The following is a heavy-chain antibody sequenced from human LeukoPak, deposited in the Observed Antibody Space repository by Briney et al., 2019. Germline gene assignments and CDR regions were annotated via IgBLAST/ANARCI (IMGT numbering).Heavy chain of an antibody. Sequence: PSETLSLTCAVYGGSFSGYYWGWIRQPPGKGLEWIGSIYHSGSTYYNPSLKSRVTISVDTSKNQFSLKLSSVTAADTAVYYCAYTSIVGATGGPYYFDYWGQGTLVTVSS. CDR3: AYTSIVGATGGPYYFDY. V-gene: IGHV4-38-2*01. D-gene: IGHD1-26*01. CDR1: GGSFSGYY. CDR2: IYHSGST. J-gene: IGHJ4*02.